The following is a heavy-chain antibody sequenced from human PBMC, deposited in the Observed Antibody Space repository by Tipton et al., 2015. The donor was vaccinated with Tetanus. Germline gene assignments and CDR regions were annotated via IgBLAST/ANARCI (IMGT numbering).Heavy chain of an antibody. CDR2: IYYSGST. D-gene: IGHD2-2*01. V-gene: IGHV4-30-4*01. Sequence: LRLSCSVSGDSMRSEDYYWGWIRQSPGKGLEWLGYIYYSGSTYNNPSLKSRVSISLDASKNQFSLSLNSVTAADSATYYCARLTCSSPSCYYYYYYYVDVWGTGTAVAVSS. CDR3: ARLTCSSPSCYYYYYYYVDV. CDR1: GDSMRSEDYY. J-gene: IGHJ6*03.